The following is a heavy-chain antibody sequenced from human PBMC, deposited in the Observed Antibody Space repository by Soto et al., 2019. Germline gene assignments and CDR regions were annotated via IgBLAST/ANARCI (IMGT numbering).Heavy chain of an antibody. Sequence: EVQLVESGGGLVQPGGSLRLSCAASGFTFSSYEMNWVRQAPGKGLEWVSYISSSDTTMYYTDSVKGRFTISRDNAKNSLYLQMNSLRAEDTAVYYCARAWYFGLWGRGTLVTVSS. CDR2: ISSSDTTM. J-gene: IGHJ2*01. V-gene: IGHV3-48*03. CDR1: GFTFSSYE. CDR3: ARAWYFGL.